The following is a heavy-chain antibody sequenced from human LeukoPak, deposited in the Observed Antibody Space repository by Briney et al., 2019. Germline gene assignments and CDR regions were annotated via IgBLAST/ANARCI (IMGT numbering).Heavy chain of an antibody. CDR1: GFTFSSYG. CDR3: ATCPPYGDYYGMDV. V-gene: IGHV3-23*01. J-gene: IGHJ6*02. D-gene: IGHD4-17*01. Sequence: PPGRSLRLSCAASGFTFSSYGMHWVRQAPGKGLEWVSAISGRGGSTYYADSVKGRFIMSRDNSKNMVYLQMNSLRAEDTAVYYCATCPPYGDYYGMDVWGQGTTVTVSS. CDR2: ISGRGGST.